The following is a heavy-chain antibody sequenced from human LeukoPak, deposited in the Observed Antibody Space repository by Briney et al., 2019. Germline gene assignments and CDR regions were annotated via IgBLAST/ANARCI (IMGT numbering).Heavy chain of an antibody. Sequence: GGSLRLSCAASGFTFSSYWMSWVRQAPGKGLEWVANIKQDGSEKYYVDSVKGRFTISRDNAKNSLYLQMNSLRAEDTAVYYCARESGWYFKAFDIWGQGTTVTVSS. CDR3: ARESGWYFKAFDI. V-gene: IGHV3-7*03. D-gene: IGHD6-19*01. CDR1: GFTFSSYW. J-gene: IGHJ3*02. CDR2: IKQDGSEK.